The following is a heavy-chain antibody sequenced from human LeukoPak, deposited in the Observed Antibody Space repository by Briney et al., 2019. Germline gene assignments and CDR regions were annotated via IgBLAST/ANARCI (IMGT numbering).Heavy chain of an antibody. Sequence: SETLSLTWAVYGGSFSGYYWSWIRQPPGKGLEWIGEINHSGSTNYNPSLKSRVTISVDTSKNQFSLKLSSVTAADTAVYYCARSGMYSSFLNYWGQGTLVTVSS. CDR2: INHSGST. D-gene: IGHD6-6*01. CDR3: ARSGMYSSFLNY. V-gene: IGHV4-34*01. CDR1: GGSFSGYY. J-gene: IGHJ4*02.